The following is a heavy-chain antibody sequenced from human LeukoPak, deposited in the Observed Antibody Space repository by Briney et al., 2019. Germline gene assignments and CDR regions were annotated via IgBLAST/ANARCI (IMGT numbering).Heavy chain of an antibody. D-gene: IGHD2-2*01. CDR3: ARRVGYCSSTSCYFDY. Sequence: ASVKVSCKAFGYTFNSYGISWVRQAPGQGLEWMGWISAYNGNTNYAQKLQGRVTMTTDTSTSTAYMELRSLRSDDTAVYYCARRVGYCSSTSCYFDYWGQGTLVTVSS. CDR2: ISAYNGNT. J-gene: IGHJ4*02. V-gene: IGHV1-18*01. CDR1: GYTFNSYG.